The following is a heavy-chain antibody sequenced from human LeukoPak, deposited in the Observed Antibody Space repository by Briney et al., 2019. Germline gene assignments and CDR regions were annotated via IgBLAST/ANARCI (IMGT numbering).Heavy chain of an antibody. V-gene: IGHV4-31*03. CDR3: AGGPYSSTCNY. D-gene: IGHD6-13*01. J-gene: IGHJ4*02. CDR2: IYYSGST. CDR1: GGSISSDGYY. Sequence: SETLSLTCTVSGGSISSDGYYWSWIRQHPGKGLEWIGYIYYSGSTDYNPSLKSRVTISLDTSKNQFSLKLNSMTAADTAVYFCAGGPYSSTCNYWGQGTLVTVSP.